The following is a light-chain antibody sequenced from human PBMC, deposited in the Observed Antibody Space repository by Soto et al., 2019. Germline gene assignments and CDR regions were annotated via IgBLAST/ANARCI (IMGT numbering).Light chain of an antibody. CDR1: QSVNNNY. CDR2: DTF. J-gene: IGKJ3*01. V-gene: IGKV3-20*01. CDR3: QQYCSPQFT. Sequence: EIVLMQSPGTLSLSPGEGATLSCRASQSVNNNYLAWYQQKPGQAPTVLIFDTFRRATGVPDRFSGSGSGTDFTLTISRLEPEDFAVYYCQQYCSPQFTVGPRPKVNVK.